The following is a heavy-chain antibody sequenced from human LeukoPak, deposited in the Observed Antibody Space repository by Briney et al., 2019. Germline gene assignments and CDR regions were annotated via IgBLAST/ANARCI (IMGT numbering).Heavy chain of an antibody. J-gene: IGHJ4*02. Sequence: GGSLRLSCAASGFTVSSNYMSWVRQAPGKGLEWVSVIYSGGSTYYADSVKGRFTISRDNSKNTLYLQMNSLRAEDTAVYYCARVYSGSFNPFDYWGQGTLVTVSS. V-gene: IGHV3-66*01. CDR2: IYSGGST. CDR1: GFTVSSNY. CDR3: ARVYSGSFNPFDY. D-gene: IGHD1-26*01.